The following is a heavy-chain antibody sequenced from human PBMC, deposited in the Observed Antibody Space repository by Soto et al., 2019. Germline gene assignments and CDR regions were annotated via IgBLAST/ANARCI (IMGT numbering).Heavy chain of an antibody. D-gene: IGHD2-15*01. CDR2: ISGGGRIT. CDR3: VKERIELWLIDY. J-gene: IGHJ4*02. CDR1: GFSFGAYA. V-gene: IGHV3-23*01. Sequence: GGSLRLSCVASGFSFGAYAMSWVRQSPGKGFEWVSTISGGGRITNYADSVKGRFTTSKDTSTNTLYLHMNSLTADDTAVYYCVKERIELWLIDYWGQGTLVTVYS.